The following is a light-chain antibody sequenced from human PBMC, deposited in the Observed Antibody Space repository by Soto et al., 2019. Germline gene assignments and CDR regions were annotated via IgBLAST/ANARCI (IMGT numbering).Light chain of an antibody. CDR3: QQYYVIRPT. V-gene: IGKV4-1*01. CDR1: RTLFYSSNNKNY. J-gene: IGKJ1*01. Sequence: DIVMTQSPDSLAVSLGERATINCKSNRTLFYSSNNKNYLAWYQEKPGQPPKQLIYWASTRQSGVPDRLSGSGTGTDYTLTIISMQAEDVPVYYCQQYYVIRPTFGQGTEVKIK. CDR2: WAS.